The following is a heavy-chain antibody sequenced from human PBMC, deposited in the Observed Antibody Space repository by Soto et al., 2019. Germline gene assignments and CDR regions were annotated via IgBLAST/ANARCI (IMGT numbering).Heavy chain of an antibody. Sequence: QVQLVQSGAEVKKPGSSVKVSCKASGGTFSSYAISWVRQAPGQGLEWMGGIIPIFGTANYAQKFQGRVTITADESTSTAYMELSSLRSEDRAVYYCARVLGNVLRFLEWSGNWFDPWGQGTLVTVSS. V-gene: IGHV1-69*01. CDR2: IIPIFGTA. D-gene: IGHD3-3*01. CDR3: ARVLGNVLRFLEWSGNWFDP. CDR1: GGTFSSYA. J-gene: IGHJ5*02.